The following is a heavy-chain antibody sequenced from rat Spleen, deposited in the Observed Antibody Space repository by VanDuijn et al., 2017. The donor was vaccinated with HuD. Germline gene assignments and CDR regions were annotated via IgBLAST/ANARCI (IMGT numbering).Heavy chain of an antibody. CDR1: GFTFSDYY. CDR3: GRYFDY. V-gene: IGHV5-7*01. CDR2: ISYDGSST. J-gene: IGHJ2*01. Sequence: EVQLVESGGGLVQPGRSLKLSCAASGFTFSDYYMAWVRQAPKKGLEWVATISYDGSSTYYRDSVKGRFTISRDNVESILYLQMDSLRSEDTATYYCGRYFDYWGQGVMVTVSS.